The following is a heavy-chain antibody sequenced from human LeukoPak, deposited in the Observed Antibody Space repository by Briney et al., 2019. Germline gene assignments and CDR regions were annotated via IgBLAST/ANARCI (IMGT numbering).Heavy chain of an antibody. CDR3: ARTYTGAWFDY. V-gene: IGHV3-74*01. D-gene: IGHD1-14*01. Sequence: GGSLRLSCAASGFTVSSNYMSWVRQAPGKGLVWISRTNGDGSDTTYADSVKGRFTISRDNAKNRLYLQMNSLRAEDTAVYFCARTYTGAWFDYWGQGALVTVSS. CDR2: TNGDGSDT. J-gene: IGHJ4*02. CDR1: GFTVSSNY.